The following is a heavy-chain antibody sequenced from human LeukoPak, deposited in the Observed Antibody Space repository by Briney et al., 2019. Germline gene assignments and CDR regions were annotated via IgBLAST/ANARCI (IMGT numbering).Heavy chain of an antibody. V-gene: IGHV3-21*01. Sequence: GGSLRLSCAASGFIFSRYSMNWVRQAPAKGREGVSSISSSSSYMYYADSVKGRFTISRDNAKNSLYLQMNSLRAEDTAVYYCARDGRAAVAGRSYYYMDVWGKGTTVTVSS. CDR2: ISSSSSYM. CDR3: ARDGRAAVAGRSYYYMDV. J-gene: IGHJ6*03. D-gene: IGHD6-19*01. CDR1: GFIFSRYS.